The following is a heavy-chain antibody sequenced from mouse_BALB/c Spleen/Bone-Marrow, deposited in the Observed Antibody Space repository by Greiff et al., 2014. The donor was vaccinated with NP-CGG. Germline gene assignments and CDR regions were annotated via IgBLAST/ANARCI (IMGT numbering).Heavy chain of an antibody. CDR3: ARGNYYDYDYFDY. Sequence: EVQLVESGPELVKPGASVKMSCKASGYTFTSYVMHWVKQKPGQGLEWIGYINPYNDGTTYNEKFKGKATLTSDKSSSTAYMEHSSLTTEDSAVYYCARGNYYDYDYFDYWGQGTTLTVSS. J-gene: IGHJ2*01. CDR1: GYTFTSYV. D-gene: IGHD2-4*01. V-gene: IGHV1-14*01. CDR2: INPYNDGT.